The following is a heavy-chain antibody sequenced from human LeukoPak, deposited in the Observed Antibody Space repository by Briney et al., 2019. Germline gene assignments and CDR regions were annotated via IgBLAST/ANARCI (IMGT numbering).Heavy chain of an antibody. CDR1: GFTFSTYA. V-gene: IGHV3-23*01. J-gene: IGHJ6*02. CDR2: VRGSGSDK. D-gene: IGHD1-14*01. Sequence: GGSLRLSCAVSGFTFSTYAMSWVRQAPGKGLEWVSAVRGSGSDKYYADSVKGRFTISRDNSKNTLYLQMNSLRAEDTAVYYCARGIITAIDVWGQGTTVTVSS. CDR3: ARGIITAIDV.